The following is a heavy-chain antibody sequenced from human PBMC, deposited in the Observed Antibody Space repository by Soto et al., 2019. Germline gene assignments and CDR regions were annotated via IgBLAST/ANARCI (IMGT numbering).Heavy chain of an antibody. CDR2: MNPNCGNT. D-gene: IGHD3-3*01. J-gene: IGHJ5*02. V-gene: IGHV1-8*01. Sequence: QVQLVQSGAEVKKPGASVKVSCKASGYTFTSYDINWVRQATGQGLEWMGWMNPNCGNTGYAQKFQGRVTMTRNTSISTAYMELSSLRSEATAVYYCARGITIFGVVDPGGQGTLVTVSS. CDR3: ARGITIFGVVDP. CDR1: GYTFTSYD.